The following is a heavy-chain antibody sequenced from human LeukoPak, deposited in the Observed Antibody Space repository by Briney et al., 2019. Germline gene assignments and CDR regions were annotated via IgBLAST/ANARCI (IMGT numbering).Heavy chain of an antibody. J-gene: IGHJ4*02. CDR3: AKVHYYYDSSGYYWDY. CDR1: GFTFSSYA. V-gene: IGHV3-23*01. CDR2: ISGSGGST. D-gene: IGHD3-22*01. Sequence: GGSLRLSCAASGFTFSSYAMSRVRQAPGKGLEWVSAISGSGGSTYYADSVKGRFTISRDNSKNTLYLQMNSLRAEDTAVYYCAKVHYYYDSSGYYWDYWGQGTLVTVSS.